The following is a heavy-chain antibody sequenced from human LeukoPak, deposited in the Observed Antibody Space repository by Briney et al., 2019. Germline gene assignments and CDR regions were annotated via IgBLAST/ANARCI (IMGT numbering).Heavy chain of an antibody. CDR1: GFTFDTYA. CDR2: ISSSGGST. CDR3: AKGNSGSYYGTTYFDY. V-gene: IGHV3-23*01. J-gene: IGHJ4*02. D-gene: IGHD1-26*01. Sequence: GGSLRLSCAASGFTFDTYAMSWVRQAPGRGLEWVSLISSSGGSTYYADSVKGRFTVSRDNSKNTLYLQIHSLRAEDTAVYYCAKGNSGSYYGTTYFDYWGQGTLVTVSS.